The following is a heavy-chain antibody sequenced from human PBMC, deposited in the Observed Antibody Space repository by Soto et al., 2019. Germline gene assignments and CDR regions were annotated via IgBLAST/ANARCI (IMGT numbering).Heavy chain of an antibody. CDR2: TYYRSKWYN. Sequence: SQTLLLTSAISGDSVSSNSAAWNWIRQSPSRGLEWLGRTYYRSKWYNDYAVSVKSRITINPDTSKNQFSLQLNSVTPEDTAVYYCASSRGLDYYYGMDVWGQGTTVTVSS. CDR3: ASSRGLDYYYGMDV. J-gene: IGHJ6*02. CDR1: GDSVSSNSAA. D-gene: IGHD6-19*01. V-gene: IGHV6-1*01.